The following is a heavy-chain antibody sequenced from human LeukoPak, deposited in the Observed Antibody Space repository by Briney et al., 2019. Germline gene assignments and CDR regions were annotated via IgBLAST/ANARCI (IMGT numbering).Heavy chain of an antibody. CDR1: GFTSSDYW. CDR3: ARNLVGSDTSDFDS. D-gene: IGHD1-26*01. J-gene: IGHJ4*02. Sequence: PGGSLRLSCAASGFTSSDYWMHWVRQAPGKGLVWVSRIRTDGGETSYEDSVKGRFTISRDNARNTLYLQMSSLRADDTAIYYCARNLVGSDTSDFDSWGQGTLVTVSS. V-gene: IGHV3-74*01. CDR2: IRTDGGET.